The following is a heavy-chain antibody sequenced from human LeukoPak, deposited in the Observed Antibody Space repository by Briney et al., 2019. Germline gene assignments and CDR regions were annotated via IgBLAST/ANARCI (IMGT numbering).Heavy chain of an antibody. CDR1: GYTFTGYF. D-gene: IGHD3-16*01. CDR3: ARVVAFSFDYRLDY. Sequence: ASVKVSCKASGYTFTGYFMHWVRQAPGQGLEWMGWISGFNGNTDYAQKFQGRVTMTTDTSTNTAYMELRSLRFDDTALYYCARVVAFSFDYRLDYWGRGAQVTVSS. J-gene: IGHJ4*02. CDR2: ISGFNGNT. V-gene: IGHV1-18*04.